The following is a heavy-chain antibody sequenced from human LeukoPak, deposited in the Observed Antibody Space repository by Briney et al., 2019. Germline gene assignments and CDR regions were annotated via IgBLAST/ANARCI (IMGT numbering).Heavy chain of an antibody. D-gene: IGHD3-3*01. J-gene: IGHJ6*03. CDR1: GGSFSGYY. Sequence: SETLSLTCAVYGGSFSGYYRSWIRQPPGKGLEWIGEINHSGSTNYNPSLKSRVTISVDTSKNQFSLKLSSVTAADTAVYYCAREGDFWSGYYNYYYYYMDVWGKGTTVTVSS. CDR3: AREGDFWSGYYNYYYYYMDV. V-gene: IGHV4-34*01. CDR2: INHSGST.